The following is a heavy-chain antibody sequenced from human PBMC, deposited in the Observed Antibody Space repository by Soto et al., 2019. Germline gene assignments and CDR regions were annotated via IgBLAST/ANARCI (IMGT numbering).Heavy chain of an antibody. CDR3: ARDRIAAAGRIWFDP. CDR1: GGTFSSYP. V-gene: IGHV1-69*13. Sequence: SVKVSCKASGGTFSSYPISWVRQAPGQGLEWMGGIIPIFGTANYAQKFQGRVTITADESTSTAYMELSSLRSEDTAVYYCARDRIAAAGRIWFDPWGQGTLVTVSS. J-gene: IGHJ5*02. D-gene: IGHD6-13*01. CDR2: IIPIFGTA.